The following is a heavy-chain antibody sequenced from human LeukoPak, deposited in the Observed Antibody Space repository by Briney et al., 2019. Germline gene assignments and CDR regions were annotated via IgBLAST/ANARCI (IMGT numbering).Heavy chain of an antibody. Sequence: PGGSLRLSCAASGFTFSSYGMHWVRQAPGKGLEWVAVISYDGSNKYYADSVKGRFTISRDNSKNTLYLQMNSLRAEDTAVYYCAKSSYRIAVAGPIWGLQHGGQGTVVTVSS. CDR3: AKSSYRIAVAGPIWGLQH. CDR1: GFTFSSYG. J-gene: IGHJ1*01. D-gene: IGHD6-19*01. CDR2: ISYDGSNK. V-gene: IGHV3-30*18.